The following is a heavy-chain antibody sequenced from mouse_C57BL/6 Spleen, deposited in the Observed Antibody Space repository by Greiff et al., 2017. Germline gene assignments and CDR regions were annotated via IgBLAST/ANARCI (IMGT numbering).Heavy chain of an antibody. J-gene: IGHJ4*01. Sequence: EVQLQQSGAELVRPGASVKLSCTASGFNIKDDYMHWVKQRPEQGLEWIGWIDPENGDTEYASKFQGKATITADTSSNTAYLQLSSLTSEDTAVYYCSHYGSSSGAMDYWGQGTSVTASS. CDR1: GFNIKDDY. CDR2: IDPENGDT. V-gene: IGHV14-4*01. CDR3: SHYGSSSGAMDY. D-gene: IGHD1-1*01.